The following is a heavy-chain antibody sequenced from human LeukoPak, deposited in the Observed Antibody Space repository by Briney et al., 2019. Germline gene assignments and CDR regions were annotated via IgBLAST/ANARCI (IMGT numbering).Heavy chain of an antibody. J-gene: IGHJ4*02. D-gene: IGHD1-7*01. V-gene: IGHV3-7*01. CDR3: AREDDWNYEDY. Sequence: GGSLRLSCAASGFTFSNYWMSWVRQAPGKGLEWVANIKQDGSEKYYVNSVRGRFTISRDNAKNSLYLQMNSLRAEDTAIYFCAREDDWNYEDYWGQGTLVTVSS. CDR1: GFTFSNYW. CDR2: IKQDGSEK.